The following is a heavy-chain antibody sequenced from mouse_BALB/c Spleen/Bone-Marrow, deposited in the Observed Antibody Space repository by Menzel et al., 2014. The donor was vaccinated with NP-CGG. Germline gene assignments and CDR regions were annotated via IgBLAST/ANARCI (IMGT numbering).Heavy chain of an antibody. CDR2: INPGSSTI. J-gene: IGHJ2*01. V-gene: IGHV4-1*02. D-gene: IGHD2-1*01. CDR1: GFDFSRHW. Sequence: EVKLVESGGGLVQPGGSLKLSCAASGFDFSRHWMSWVRQAPGEGLEWIGEINPGSSTINYTPSLKDKFIISRDNAKNSLYLQMSKVRSEDTSLYYCARQGYYGKGDYWGQGTTLTVSS. CDR3: ARQGYYGKGDY.